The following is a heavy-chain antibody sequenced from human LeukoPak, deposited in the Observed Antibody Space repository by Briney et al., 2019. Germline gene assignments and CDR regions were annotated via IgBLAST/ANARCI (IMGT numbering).Heavy chain of an antibody. CDR3: ARATKVVSGKAAWFDP. CDR2: INSDSGGT. V-gene: IGHV1-2*02. D-gene: IGHD6-19*01. Sequence: GASVKVSCKASGYTFTGYYIYWGRQAPGQGLEWMGWINSDSGGTNNAQKFQGRVTMTRDTSISTAYMEVSSLRSDDTAVYYCARATKVVSGKAAWFDPWGQGTLVTVSS. J-gene: IGHJ5*02. CDR1: GYTFTGYY.